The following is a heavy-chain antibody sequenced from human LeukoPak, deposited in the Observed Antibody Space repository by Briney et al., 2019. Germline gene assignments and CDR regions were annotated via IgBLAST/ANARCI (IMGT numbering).Heavy chain of an antibody. J-gene: IGHJ4*02. CDR1: GFTFHFYA. CDR2: ISASSSYI. CDR3: ANSVRGVIVRGFDY. Sequence: GGSLRLSCAASGFTFHFYAMNWVRQAPGKGLEWVSSISASSSYIYYADSVKGRFTVSRDNAKNSLYLQMNSLRAEDTAVYYCANSVRGVIVRGFDYWGQGTLVTVSS. V-gene: IGHV3-21*01. D-gene: IGHD3-10*02.